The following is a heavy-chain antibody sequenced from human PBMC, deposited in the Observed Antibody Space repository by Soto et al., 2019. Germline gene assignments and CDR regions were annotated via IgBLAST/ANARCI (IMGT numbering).Heavy chain of an antibody. CDR3: ARGGYCSGGSCYTPASAYYYYYGMDV. V-gene: IGHV4-34*01. D-gene: IGHD2-15*01. CDR2: INHSGST. Sequence: PSETLSLTCAVYGGSFSGYYWSWIRQPPGKGLEWIGEINHSGSTNYNPSLKSRVTISVDTSKNQFSLKLSSVTAADTAVYYCARGGYCSGGSCYTPASAYYYYYGMDVWGQGTTVTFSS. CDR1: GGSFSGYY. J-gene: IGHJ6*02.